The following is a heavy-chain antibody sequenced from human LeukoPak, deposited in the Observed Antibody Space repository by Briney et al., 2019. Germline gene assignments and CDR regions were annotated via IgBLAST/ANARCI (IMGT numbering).Heavy chain of an antibody. Sequence: PGGSLRLSCAASGFTFDDYAMHWVRQAPGKGLEWVSGISWNSGSIGYADSVKGRFTISRDNAKNTLYLQMNSLRAEDTAVYYCATTRIPSFYYYGMDVWGQGTTVTVSS. J-gene: IGHJ6*02. D-gene: IGHD2-21*01. V-gene: IGHV3-9*01. CDR3: ATTRIPSFYYYGMDV. CDR2: ISWNSGSI. CDR1: GFTFDDYA.